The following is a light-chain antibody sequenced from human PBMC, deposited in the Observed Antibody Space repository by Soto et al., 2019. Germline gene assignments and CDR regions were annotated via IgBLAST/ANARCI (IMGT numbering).Light chain of an antibody. Sequence: IVLTQSPGTLSFSPGERATLSCRASHSVSSSYLAWYQQKPGQAPRLLIYGASSRATGIPDRFSGSGSGTDFTLTIGRLEPEDFAVYYCQQYGTLPITFGQGTRLEIK. CDR3: QQYGTLPIT. CDR1: HSVSSSY. CDR2: GAS. V-gene: IGKV3-20*01. J-gene: IGKJ5*01.